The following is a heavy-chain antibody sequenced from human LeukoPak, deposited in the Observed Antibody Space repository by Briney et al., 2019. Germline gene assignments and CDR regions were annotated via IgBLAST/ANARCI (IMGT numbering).Heavy chain of an antibody. CDR1: GFTFTNYA. CDR3: AKREGIAVAGIDYFDY. J-gene: IGHJ4*02. V-gene: IGHV3-30*04. CDR2: ISYDETNK. Sequence: GRSLRLSCAASGFTFTNYAMHWVRQAPGKGLEWVAVISYDETNKYYEDSVKGRFTISRDSSKNTLYLQMSSLRAEDTAVYYCAKREGIAVAGIDYFDYWGQGTLVTVSS. D-gene: IGHD6-19*01.